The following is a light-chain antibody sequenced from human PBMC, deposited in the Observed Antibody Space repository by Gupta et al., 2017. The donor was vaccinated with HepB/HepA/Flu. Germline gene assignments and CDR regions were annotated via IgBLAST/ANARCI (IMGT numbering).Light chain of an antibody. CDR1: QSLRHSNGDNY. V-gene: IGKV2-28*01. J-gene: IGKJ2*01. CDR3: KQALQTPFT. CDR2: LGT. Sequence: DIVMTQSPLSLPVTHGEPASISCRSSQSLRHSNGDNYLYWYLQQPGHSPQLIIYLGTRRASVVPGRCSGSGSGTDFTPKISRVEEEDVGVYCCKQALQTPFTFGQGTKVEIK.